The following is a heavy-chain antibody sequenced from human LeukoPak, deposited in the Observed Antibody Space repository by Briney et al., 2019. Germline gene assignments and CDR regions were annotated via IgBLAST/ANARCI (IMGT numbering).Heavy chain of an antibody. CDR3: AREHMVRGPRDWFDP. Sequence: SETLSLTCTVSGVSISSSDYYWGWIRQPPGEGLEWIGSIYYSGSTYYNPSLKSRVTISVDTSKNQFSLKLSSVTAADTAVYYCAREHMVRGPRDWFDPWGQGTLVTVSS. CDR1: GVSISSSDYY. CDR2: IYYSGST. J-gene: IGHJ5*02. D-gene: IGHD3-10*01. V-gene: IGHV4-39*07.